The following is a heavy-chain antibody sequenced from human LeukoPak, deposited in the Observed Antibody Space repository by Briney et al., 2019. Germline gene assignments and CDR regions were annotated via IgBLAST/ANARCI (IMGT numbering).Heavy chain of an antibody. CDR1: GFTFSTYA. Sequence: GGSLRLSCVASGFTFSTYAMSWIPQAPGKGLEWVSYISSSGSTIYYADSVKGRFTISRDNAKNSLYLQMNSLRAEDTAVYYCARDRGDILTSLGYWGQGTLVTVSS. CDR2: ISSSGSTI. D-gene: IGHD3-9*01. CDR3: ARDRGDILTSLGY. J-gene: IGHJ4*02. V-gene: IGHV3-11*01.